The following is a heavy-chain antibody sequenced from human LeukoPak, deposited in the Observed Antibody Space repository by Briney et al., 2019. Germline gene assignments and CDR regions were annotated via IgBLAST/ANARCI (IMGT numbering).Heavy chain of an antibody. Sequence: SGGSLRLSCGASGFTFSNSWMSWVRQAPGKGLEWVANINQDGSEKYYVDSVEGRFTISRDNTKNSLYLQMNSLRAEDTAVYYCARGHYGMDVWGQGTTVTVSS. J-gene: IGHJ6*02. V-gene: IGHV3-7*05. CDR3: ARGHYGMDV. CDR2: INQDGSEK. CDR1: GFTFSNSW.